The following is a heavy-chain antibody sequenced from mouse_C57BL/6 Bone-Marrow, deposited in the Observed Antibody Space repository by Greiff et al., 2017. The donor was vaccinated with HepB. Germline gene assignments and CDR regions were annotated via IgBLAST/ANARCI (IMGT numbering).Heavy chain of an antibody. CDR3: ASLRRDWYCDV. J-gene: IGHJ1*03. CDR1: GYTFTSYW. D-gene: IGHD2-12*01. Sequence: QVQLQQPGAELVRPGSSVKLSCKASGYTFTSYWMDWVKQRPGQGLEWIGNIYPSDSETHYNQKFKDKATLTVDKSSSTAYMQLSSLTSEDSAVYYCASLRRDWYCDVWGTGTTVTVSS. V-gene: IGHV1-61*01. CDR2: IYPSDSET.